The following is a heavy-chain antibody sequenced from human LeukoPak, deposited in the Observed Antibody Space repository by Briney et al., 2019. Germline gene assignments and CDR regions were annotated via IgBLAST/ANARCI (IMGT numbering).Heavy chain of an antibody. CDR1: GDSISSYY. CDR3: ARLVRGDPNWFEP. V-gene: IGHV4-59*08. J-gene: IGHJ5*02. CDR2: IHYSGST. D-gene: IGHD4-17*01. Sequence: SETLSLTRTVSGDSISSYYWSWIRRPPGPGLEWIGYIHYSGSTNYNPSLKSRVTISVDTSRNQFSLKLSSVTAADTAVYYCARLVRGDPNWFEPWGQGTLVTVSS.